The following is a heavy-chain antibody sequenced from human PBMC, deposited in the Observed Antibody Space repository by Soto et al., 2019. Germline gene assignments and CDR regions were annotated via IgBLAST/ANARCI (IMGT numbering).Heavy chain of an antibody. CDR3: ARVRQGFWSGYYFYYYYGMDV. CDR2: INHSGST. Sequence: SETLSLTCAVYGGSFSGYYWSWIRQPPGKGLEWIGEINHSGSTNYNPSLKSRVTISVDTSKNPFSLKLGSVTAADTAVYYCARVRQGFWSGYYFYYYYGMDVWGQGTTVTVSS. D-gene: IGHD3-3*01. CDR1: GGSFSGYY. J-gene: IGHJ6*02. V-gene: IGHV4-34*01.